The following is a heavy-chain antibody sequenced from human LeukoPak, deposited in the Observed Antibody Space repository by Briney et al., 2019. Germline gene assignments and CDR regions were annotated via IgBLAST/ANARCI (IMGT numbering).Heavy chain of an antibody. CDR3: ARDGGITGDFDY. J-gene: IGHJ4*02. D-gene: IGHD1-20*01. CDR1: GGSVSSGSYY. CDR2: VYYSGST. V-gene: IGHV4-61*01. Sequence: SETLSLTCTVSGGSVSSGSYYWSWIRQPPGKGLEWIGYVYYSGSTNYNPSLKSRVTISIDTSKNQFSLKLSSVTAADTAVYYCARDGGITGDFDYWGQGTLVTVSS.